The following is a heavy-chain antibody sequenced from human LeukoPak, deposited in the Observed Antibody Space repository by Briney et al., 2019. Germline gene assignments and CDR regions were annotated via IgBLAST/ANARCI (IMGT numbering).Heavy chain of an antibody. D-gene: IGHD5-18*01. CDR3: ARDRGRQLWLTTDY. CDR1: GGSISSYY. Sequence: PSETLSLTCTVSGGSISSYYWSWIRQPAGKGLEWIGRIYTSGSTNYNPSLKSRVTMSVDTSKNQFSLKLSSVTAADTAVYYCARDRGRQLWLTTDYWGQGTLVTVSS. J-gene: IGHJ4*02. V-gene: IGHV4-4*07. CDR2: IYTSGST.